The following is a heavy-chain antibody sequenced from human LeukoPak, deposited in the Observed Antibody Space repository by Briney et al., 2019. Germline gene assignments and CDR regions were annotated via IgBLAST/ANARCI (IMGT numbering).Heavy chain of an antibody. CDR1: GFTFSSYG. CDR2: ISYDGSNK. J-gene: IGHJ3*02. CDR3: AKGSRSGYYYYGSPHDAFDI. V-gene: IGHV3-30*18. Sequence: GGSLRLSCAASGFTFSSYGMHWVRQAPGKGLGWVAVISYDGSNKYYADSVKGRFTISRDNSKNTLYLQMNSLRAEDTAVYYCAKGSRSGYYYYGSPHDAFDIWGQGTMVTVSS. D-gene: IGHD3-22*01.